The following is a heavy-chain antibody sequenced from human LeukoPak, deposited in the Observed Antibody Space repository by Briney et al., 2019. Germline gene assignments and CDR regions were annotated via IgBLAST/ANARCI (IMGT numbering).Heavy chain of an antibody. CDR1: GFTFSSYG. D-gene: IGHD4-11*01. Sequence: GGSLRLSCAASGFTFSSYGMHRVRQAPGKGLEWVAVIWYDGSNKYYADSVKGRFTISRDNSKNTLYLQMNSLRAEDTAVYYCARDSVSNYYFDYWGQGTLVTVSS. J-gene: IGHJ4*02. CDR3: ARDSVSNYYFDY. V-gene: IGHV3-33*01. CDR2: IWYDGSNK.